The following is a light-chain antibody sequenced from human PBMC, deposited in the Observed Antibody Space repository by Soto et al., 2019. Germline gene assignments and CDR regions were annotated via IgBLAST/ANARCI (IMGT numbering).Light chain of an antibody. Sequence: DIHLTQSPSFLSASVGDRVTITCRPSQAVPNNMAWYQQKPGKPPKLLIYEASTLPSGVPSRFSGRKSGTQFTLTIDSLQPEDFATYYCQQVKTYPRTFGGGTKVEIK. CDR2: EAS. CDR1: QAVPNN. CDR3: QQVKTYPRT. J-gene: IGKJ4*01. V-gene: IGKV1-9*01.